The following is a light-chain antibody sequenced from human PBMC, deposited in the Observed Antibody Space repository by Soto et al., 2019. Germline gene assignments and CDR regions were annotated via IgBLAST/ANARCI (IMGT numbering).Light chain of an antibody. V-gene: IGLV2-23*02. CDR3: CSYAGSSTFVI. Sequence: QSVLTQPASVSGSPGQSITISCTGTSSDVGSYNLVSWYQQHPGKAPKLMILEDNKRPSGVSNRFSGPKSGNTASLTISGLQAEDEADYYCCSYAGSSTFVIFGGGTKVTVL. J-gene: IGLJ2*01. CDR1: SSDVGSYNL. CDR2: EDN.